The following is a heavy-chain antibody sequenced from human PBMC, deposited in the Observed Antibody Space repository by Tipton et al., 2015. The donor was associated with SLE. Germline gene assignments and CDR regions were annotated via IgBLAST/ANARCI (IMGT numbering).Heavy chain of an antibody. Sequence: TLSLTCTVSGGSISSYYWSWIRQPPGKGLEWIGYMYYSGNTNYNPSLKSRVTISVDTSKNQFSLKLSSVTAADTAVYYCASFSWGFFDYWGQGTLVTVSS. D-gene: IGHD7-27*01. CDR3: ASFSWGFFDY. J-gene: IGHJ4*02. CDR2: MYYSGNT. V-gene: IGHV4-59*01. CDR1: GGSISSYY.